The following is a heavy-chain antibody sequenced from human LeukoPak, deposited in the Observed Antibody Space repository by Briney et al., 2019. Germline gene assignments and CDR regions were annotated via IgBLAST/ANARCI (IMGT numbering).Heavy chain of an antibody. CDR1: GYTFTGYY. CDR2: INPNSGGT. V-gene: IGHV1-2*06. D-gene: IGHD7-27*01. J-gene: IGHJ6*02. CDR3: ARSSNWSEKNGLDV. Sequence: ASVKVSCKASGYTFTGYYMHWVRQAPGQGLEWMGRINPNSGGTNYAQKFQGRVTMTRDTSTSTVYLDLSRLRSEDTAVYYCARSSNWSEKNGLDVWGQGTTVTVSS.